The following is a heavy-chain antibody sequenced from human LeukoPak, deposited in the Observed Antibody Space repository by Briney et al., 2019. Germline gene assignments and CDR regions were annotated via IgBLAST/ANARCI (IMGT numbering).Heavy chain of an antibody. CDR1: GYTFTSYY. V-gene: IGHV1-18*04. CDR2: ISAYNGNT. CDR3: ARTVYRQQLRGPCDY. Sequence: ASVKVSCKASGYTFTSYYMHWVRQAPGQGLEWMGWISAYNGNTNYAQKLQGRVTITTDTSTSTAYMELRSLRSDDTAVYYCARTVYRQQLRGPCDYWGQGTLVTVSS. J-gene: IGHJ4*02. D-gene: IGHD6-13*01.